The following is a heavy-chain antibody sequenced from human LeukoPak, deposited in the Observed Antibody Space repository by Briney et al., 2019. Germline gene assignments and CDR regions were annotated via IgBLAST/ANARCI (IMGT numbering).Heavy chain of an antibody. CDR3: ARPSYGSGSPRWFDP. Sequence: PSETLSLTCTVSGGSISSYYWSWIRQPPGKGLEWIGEINHSGSTNYNPSLKSRVTIPVDTSKNQFSLKLSSVTAADTAVYYCARPSYGSGSPRWFDPWGQGTLVTVSS. V-gene: IGHV4-34*01. D-gene: IGHD3-10*01. CDR1: GGSISSYY. J-gene: IGHJ5*02. CDR2: INHSGST.